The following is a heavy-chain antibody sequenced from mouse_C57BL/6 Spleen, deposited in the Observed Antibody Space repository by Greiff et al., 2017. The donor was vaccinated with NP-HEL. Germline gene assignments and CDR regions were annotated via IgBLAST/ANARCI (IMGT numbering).Heavy chain of an antibody. D-gene: IGHD2-10*01. CDR1: GYAFTNYL. J-gene: IGHJ4*01. Sequence: QVQLQQSGAELVRPGTSVQVSCKASGYAFTNYLIEWVKQRPGQGLEWIGVLNPGSGGTTYNEKFKGKATLTADKSSSTAYMQLISLTSEDASVYFCARTYYGNYAMDYWGQGTSVTVSS. CDR3: ARTYYGNYAMDY. V-gene: IGHV1-54*01. CDR2: LNPGSGGT.